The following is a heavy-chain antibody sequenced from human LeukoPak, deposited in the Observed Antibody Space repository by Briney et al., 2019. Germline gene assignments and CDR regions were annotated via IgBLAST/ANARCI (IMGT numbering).Heavy chain of an antibody. V-gene: IGHV4-38-2*01. CDR1: GYY. CDR3: ARHYQTIFGVVITYFDY. D-gene: IGHD3-3*01. Sequence: SETLSLTCAVSGYYWGWIRQPPGKGLEWIGSIYHSGSTYYNPSLKSRVTISVDTSKNQFSLKLGSVTAADTAVYYCARHYQTIFGVVITYFDYWGQGTLVTVSS. CDR2: IYHSGST. J-gene: IGHJ4*02.